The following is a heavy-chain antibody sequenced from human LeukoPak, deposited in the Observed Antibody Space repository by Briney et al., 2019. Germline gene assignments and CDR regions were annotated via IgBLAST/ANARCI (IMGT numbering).Heavy chain of an antibody. J-gene: IGHJ4*02. CDR2: IIPIFGTA. CDR3: TLVGDYVWGSYRSGDY. D-gene: IGHD3-16*02. CDR1: GGTFSSYA. V-gene: IGHV1-69*13. Sequence: ASVKVSCKASGGTFSSYAISWVRQAPGQGLEWMGGIIPIFGTANYAQKFQGRVTITADESTSTAYMELSRLRSDDTAVYYCTLVGDYVWGSYRSGDYWGQGTLVTVSS.